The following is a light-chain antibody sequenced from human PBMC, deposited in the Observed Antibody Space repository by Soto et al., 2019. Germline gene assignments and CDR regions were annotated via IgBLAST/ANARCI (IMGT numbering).Light chain of an antibody. J-gene: IGKJ2*01. Sequence: EIVLTQSPGTLSLSPGERATLSCRASQSVSSSYLSSYQQKPGQAPRLLIYGASSMATGIPDRFSGSGSGTDFTLTISRLEPEDFAVYYCQQYGSSPLYTFGQGTKLEIK. CDR3: QQYGSSPLYT. CDR1: QSVSSSY. CDR2: GAS. V-gene: IGKV3-20*01.